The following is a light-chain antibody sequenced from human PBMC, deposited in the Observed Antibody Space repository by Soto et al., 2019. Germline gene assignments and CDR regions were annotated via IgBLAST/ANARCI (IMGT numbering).Light chain of an antibody. Sequence: EIVLTQSPGTLSLSPGERATLSCRASQSVSTNYLAWYQRKPGQAPRLLIYGASSRATDIPDRFSGSGSGTDFTLTITRLTPEDFAVYYCQQYGSSPPTFGQGTKV. CDR1: QSVSTNY. J-gene: IGKJ1*01. V-gene: IGKV3-20*01. CDR2: GAS. CDR3: QQYGSSPPT.